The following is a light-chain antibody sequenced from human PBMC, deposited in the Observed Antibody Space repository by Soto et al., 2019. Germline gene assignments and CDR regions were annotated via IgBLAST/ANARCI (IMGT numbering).Light chain of an antibody. CDR3: QHYDSYAWT. J-gene: IGKJ1*01. CDR2: KAS. CDR1: QTISSW. V-gene: IGKV1-5*03. Sequence: DIQMTQSPSILSGSVGDRVTITCRASQTISSWLAWYQQKPGKAPKLLIYKASTLKSGVPSRFSGSGSGTEFTLTISSLQPDDFATYSCQHYDSYAWTCDQGTKVDI.